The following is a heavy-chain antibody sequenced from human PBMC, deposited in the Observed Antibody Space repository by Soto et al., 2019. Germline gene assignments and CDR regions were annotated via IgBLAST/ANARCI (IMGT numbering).Heavy chain of an antibody. CDR3: AKVYGDAHMGFHX. V-gene: IGHV3-23*01. CDR2: INGGGGNT. CDR1: GFTFSRYA. D-gene: IGHD1-26*01. Sequence: GGSLRLSFAASGFTFSRYAMSWVRQAPGKGLEWVSAINGGGGNTYSAYSVKGRFTISRENSKKTLYLQMNSMRAEDTAVYYCAKVYGDAHMGFHXWGQATMVTVSX. J-gene: IGHJ5*02.